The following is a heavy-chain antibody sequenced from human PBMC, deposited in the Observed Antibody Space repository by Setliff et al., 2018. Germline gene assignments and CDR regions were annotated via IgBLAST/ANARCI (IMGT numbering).Heavy chain of an antibody. J-gene: IGHJ4*02. Sequence: PGESLKISCAASGLTLSRYWMSWVRQAPGKGLEWVANIKPDGSEKYYVDSVKGRFTISRDNAKNSLYLQMDSLRADDTAVYYCASPRGSGWSQWGQGTLVTVSS. CDR2: IKPDGSEK. CDR3: ASPRGSGWSQ. CDR1: GLTLSRYW. V-gene: IGHV3-7*01. D-gene: IGHD6-19*01.